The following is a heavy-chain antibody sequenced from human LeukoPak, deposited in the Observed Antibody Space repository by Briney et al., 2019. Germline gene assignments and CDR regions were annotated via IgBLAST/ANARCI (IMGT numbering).Heavy chain of an antibody. CDR1: GCSISSYY. CDR2: IYTSGST. Sequence: SETLSLTCTVSGCSISSYYWSWIRQPPGKGLEWIGYIYTSGSTNYNPSLKSRVTISVDTSKNQFSLKLSSVTAADTAVYYCARTDSSGYYSFNGIFDYWGQGTLVTVSS. CDR3: ARTDSSGYYSFNGIFDY. J-gene: IGHJ4*02. V-gene: IGHV4-4*09. D-gene: IGHD3-22*01.